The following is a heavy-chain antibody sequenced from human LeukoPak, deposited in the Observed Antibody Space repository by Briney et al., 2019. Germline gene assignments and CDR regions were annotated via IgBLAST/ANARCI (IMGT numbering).Heavy chain of an antibody. V-gene: IGHV3-7*01. J-gene: IGHJ4*02. CDR3: ARENIQRKPRTSDY. Sequence: GGSLRLSCAASGYTFSSYWMSWVRQAPGKGLEWMANIKQDGSEKYYVDSVKGRFTISRDNAKNSLYLQMNSLRAEDTAVYYCARENIQRKPRTSDYWGQGTLVTVSS. CDR2: IKQDGSEK. CDR1: GYTFSSYW. D-gene: IGHD5-18*01.